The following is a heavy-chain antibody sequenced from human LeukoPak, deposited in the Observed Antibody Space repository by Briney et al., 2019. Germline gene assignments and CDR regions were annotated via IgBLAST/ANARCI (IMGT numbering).Heavy chain of an antibody. CDR3: ATSAYYYDSSGFISYYYYGMDV. Sequence: ASVKVSCKVSGYTLTELSMHWVRHAHGTGHERKGGFDPEDGETIYAQKFQGRVTMTEDTSTDTAYMELSSLRSEDTAVYYCATSAYYYDSSGFISYYYYGMDVWGQGTTVTVSS. V-gene: IGHV1-24*01. CDR1: GYTLTELS. CDR2: FDPEDGET. J-gene: IGHJ6*02. D-gene: IGHD3-22*01.